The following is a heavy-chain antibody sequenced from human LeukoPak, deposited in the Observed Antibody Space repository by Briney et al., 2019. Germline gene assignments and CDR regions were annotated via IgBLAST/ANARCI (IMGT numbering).Heavy chain of an antibody. Sequence: GGSLRPSCAASGFTSTSHWMHWVRQAPGKGLGWVSRINSDGSNTSYADSVKGVFTICSDNDKNTLYLQMNSLGAEDTAVYYCARLAGHYGMDVWGQGTTVTVSS. J-gene: IGHJ6*02. CDR3: ARLAGHYGMDV. CDR1: GFTSTSHW. D-gene: IGHD6-6*01. V-gene: IGHV3-74*01. CDR2: INSDGSNT.